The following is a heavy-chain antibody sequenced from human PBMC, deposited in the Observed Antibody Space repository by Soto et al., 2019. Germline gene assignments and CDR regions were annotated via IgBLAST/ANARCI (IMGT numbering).Heavy chain of an antibody. J-gene: IGHJ4*02. CDR2: IYYSGST. Sequence: PSETLSLTCTVSGGPISSYYWSWIRQPPGKGLEWIGYIYYSGSTNYNPSLKSRVTISVDTSKNQFSLKLSSVTAADTAVYYCASIDSGADYWGQGTLVTVSS. V-gene: IGHV4-59*01. CDR1: GGPISSYY. CDR3: ASIDSGADY. D-gene: IGHD2-21*01.